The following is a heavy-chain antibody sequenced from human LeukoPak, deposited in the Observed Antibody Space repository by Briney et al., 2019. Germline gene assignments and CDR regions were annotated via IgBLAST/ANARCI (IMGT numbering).Heavy chain of an antibody. V-gene: IGHV3-72*01. CDR2: IKDPTHSFAA. D-gene: IGHD3-10*01. CDR1: GFSFSDGW. J-gene: IGHJ4*02. Sequence: GGSLRLSCAGSGFSFSDGWMGWVRQAPGKGLEWVGRIKDPTHSFAAEYAASVNGRFTISRDESQNSVSLHMNSLRTEDTAVYYCAREGSSPGPDFDYWGQGTLVSVSS. CDR3: AREGSSPGPDFDY.